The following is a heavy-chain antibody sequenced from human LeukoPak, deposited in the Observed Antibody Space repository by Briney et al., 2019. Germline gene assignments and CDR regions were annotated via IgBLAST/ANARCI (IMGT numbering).Heavy chain of an antibody. Sequence: GGSLRLSCAASGFTFSSYGMHWVRQAPGKGLEWVAVISYDGSNKYYADSVKGRFTISRDNSKNTLYLQMNSLRAEDTAVYYCAKPFSAPLDYYGMDVWGQGTTVTVSS. CDR1: GFTFSSYG. CDR3: AKPFSAPLDYYGMDV. J-gene: IGHJ6*02. CDR2: ISYDGSNK. V-gene: IGHV3-30*18.